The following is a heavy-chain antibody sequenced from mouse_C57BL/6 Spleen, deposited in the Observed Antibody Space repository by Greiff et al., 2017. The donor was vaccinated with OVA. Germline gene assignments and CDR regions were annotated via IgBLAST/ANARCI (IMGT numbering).Heavy chain of an antibody. CDR2: IDPEDGDT. V-gene: IGHV14-1*01. CDR1: GFNIKDYY. J-gene: IGHJ2*01. CDR3: TTPAQATPYFDY. D-gene: IGHD3-2*02. Sequence: VQLKQSGAELVRPGASVKLSCTASGFNIKDYYMHWVKQRPEQGLEWIGRIDPEDGDTEYAPKFQGKATMTADTSSNTAYLQLSSLTSEDTAVYYCTTPAQATPYFDYWGQGTTLTVSS.